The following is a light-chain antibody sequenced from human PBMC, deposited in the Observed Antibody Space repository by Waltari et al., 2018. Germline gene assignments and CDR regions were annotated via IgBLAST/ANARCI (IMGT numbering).Light chain of an antibody. J-gene: IGKJ1*01. CDR2: EAS. Sequence: EVMLTQSPGTLSLSPGERATLSCRASPSVSRTLAWYQQQPGPAPRLLIYEASRRATGIPDRFSGSGSGTDFSLTISRLEPEDFAVYYCQKYGTLPATFGQGTKVEIK. V-gene: IGKV3-20*01. CDR3: QKYGTLPAT. CDR1: PSVSRT.